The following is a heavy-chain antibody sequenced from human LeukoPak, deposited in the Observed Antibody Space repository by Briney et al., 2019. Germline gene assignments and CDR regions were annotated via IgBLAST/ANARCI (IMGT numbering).Heavy chain of an antibody. Sequence: GGSLRLSCAASGFTFSSFGMHWVRQAPGKGLEWVSFLRFDATSYYYAESVKGRFTISRDNAKNSLYLQMNSLRAEDTAVYYCARALSNYYYYYYYMDVWGRGTTVTVSS. CDR3: ARALSNYYYYYYYMDV. V-gene: IGHV3-30*02. D-gene: IGHD1-1*01. CDR1: GFTFSSFG. CDR2: LRFDATSY. J-gene: IGHJ6*03.